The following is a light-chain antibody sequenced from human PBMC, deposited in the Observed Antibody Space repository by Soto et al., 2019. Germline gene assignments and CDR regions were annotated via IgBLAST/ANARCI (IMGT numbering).Light chain of an antibody. Sequence: DIQMTQSPSTLSASVGDRVTITCRASQGIRNDLGWYQQKPGKAPKLLIYDASTLESGVPSRFSGSGSGAEFALTISSLQPDDSATYYCQQYNTDSRTFGQGTKVDIK. CDR1: QGIRND. CDR2: DAS. J-gene: IGKJ1*01. V-gene: IGKV1-5*01. CDR3: QQYNTDSRT.